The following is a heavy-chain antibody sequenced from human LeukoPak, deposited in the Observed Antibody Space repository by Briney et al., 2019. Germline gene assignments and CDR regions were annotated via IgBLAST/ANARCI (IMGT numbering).Heavy chain of an antibody. CDR1: GFTFSSYA. J-gene: IGHJ3*02. D-gene: IGHD3-22*01. Sequence: GGSLRLSCAASGFTFSSYAMHWVHQAPGKGLEWVAVISYDGSNKYYADSVKGRFTISRDNSKNTLYLQMNSLRAEDTAVYYCARSSPYYYDSSPRQAGDAFDIWGQGTMVTVSS. CDR3: ARSSPYYYDSSPRQAGDAFDI. CDR2: ISYDGSNK. V-gene: IGHV3-30*01.